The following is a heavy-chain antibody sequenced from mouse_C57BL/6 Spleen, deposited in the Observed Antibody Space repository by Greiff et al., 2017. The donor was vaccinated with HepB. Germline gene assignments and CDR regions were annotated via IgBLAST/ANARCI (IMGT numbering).Heavy chain of an antibody. J-gene: IGHJ4*01. CDR3: ARVYYDYDDGDYAMDY. V-gene: IGHV1-12*01. CDR1: GYTFTSYN. Sequence: LQQSGAELVRPGDSVKMSCKASGYTFTSYNMHWVKQTPRQGLEWIGAIYPGNGDTSYNQKFKGKATLTVDKSSSTAYMQLSSLTSEYSAVYFCARVYYDYDDGDYAMDYWGQVTSFTVSS. CDR2: IYPGNGDT. D-gene: IGHD2-4*01.